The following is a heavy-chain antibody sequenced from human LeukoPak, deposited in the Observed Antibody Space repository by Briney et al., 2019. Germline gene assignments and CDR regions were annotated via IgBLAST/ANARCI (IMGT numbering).Heavy chain of an antibody. V-gene: IGHV3-53*05. J-gene: IGHJ4*02. CDR1: GFTVSSNY. CDR2: IYSGGST. CDR3: ASKRPGAYYFDY. D-gene: IGHD6-25*01. Sequence: GGSLRLSCAASGFTVSSNYMSWVRQAPGKGLEWVSVIYSGGSTYYADSVEGRFTISRDNSKNTPYLQMNNLRDEDTAVYYCASKRPGAYYFDYWGQGTLVTVSS.